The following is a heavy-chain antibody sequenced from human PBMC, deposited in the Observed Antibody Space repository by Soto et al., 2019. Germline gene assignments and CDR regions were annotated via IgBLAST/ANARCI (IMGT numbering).Heavy chain of an antibody. CDR3: AKDQLAAYYDFWSGPNWFDP. V-gene: IGHV3-23*01. Sequence: GGSLRLSCAASGFTFSSYAMSWVRQAPGKGLEWVSAISGSGGSTYYADSVKGRFTISSDNSKNTLYLQMNSLRAEDTAVYYCAKDQLAAYYDFWSGPNWFDPWGQGTLVTVSS. J-gene: IGHJ5*02. CDR2: ISGSGGST. D-gene: IGHD3-3*01. CDR1: GFTFSSYA.